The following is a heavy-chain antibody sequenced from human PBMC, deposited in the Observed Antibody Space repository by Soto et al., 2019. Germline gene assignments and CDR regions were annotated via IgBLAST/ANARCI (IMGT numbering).Heavy chain of an antibody. Sequence: ASVKVSCKVSGYTLTELSMHWVRQAPGKGLEWMGGFDPEDGETIYAQKFQGRVAMTRDTSTSTVYMELSSLRSEDTAVYYCARGHCSSTSCYGLDVFDIWGQGTMVTVSS. J-gene: IGHJ3*02. CDR2: FDPEDGET. CDR1: GYTLTELS. V-gene: IGHV1-24*01. CDR3: ARGHCSSTSCYGLDVFDI. D-gene: IGHD2-2*01.